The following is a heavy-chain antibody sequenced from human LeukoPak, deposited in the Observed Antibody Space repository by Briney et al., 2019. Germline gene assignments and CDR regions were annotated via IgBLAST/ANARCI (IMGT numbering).Heavy chain of an antibody. V-gene: IGHV4-59*01. J-gene: IGHJ5*02. CDR2: IYYSGSS. CDR1: GGSLSSYY. D-gene: IGHD6-13*01. CDR3: ARAGMDSSWYGAPWEGPMGWFDP. Sequence: PSETLSLTCTVSGGSLSSYYWSWIRQPPGKGLEWIGYIYYSGSSNYNPSLKSRVTISVDTSKNQFSLKLSSVTAADTAVYYCARAGMDSSWYGAPWEGPMGWFDPWGQGTLVTVSS.